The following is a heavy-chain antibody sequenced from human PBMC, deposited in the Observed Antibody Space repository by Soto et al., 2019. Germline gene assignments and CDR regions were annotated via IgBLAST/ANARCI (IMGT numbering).Heavy chain of an antibody. CDR2: INPNSGGT. CDR3: AGEGAERGYSYGSHAFDI. V-gene: IGHV1-2*04. J-gene: IGHJ3*02. Sequence: ASVKVSFKASGYTFTGYYMYWVRQAPGQGLEWMGWINPNSGGTNYAQKFQGWVTMTRDTSISTAYMELSRLRSDDTAVYYCAGEGAERGYSYGSHAFDIWGQGTMVTVSS. D-gene: IGHD5-18*01. CDR1: GYTFTGYY.